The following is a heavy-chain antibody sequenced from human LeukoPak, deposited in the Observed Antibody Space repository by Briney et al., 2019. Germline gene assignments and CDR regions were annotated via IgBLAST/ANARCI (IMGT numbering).Heavy chain of an antibody. V-gene: IGHV3-23*01. CDR2: ITGSGGTT. CDR3: AKRRYSDSGYFDF. Sequence: PGGYLRLSCAASGFTFSSYAMSWVRQAPGKGLEWVSAITGSGGTTYYADSVMGRFTISRDNSKNTLYLHMNSLRADDTAVYYCAKRRYSDSGYFDFWGQGTLVTVSS. D-gene: IGHD3-10*01. CDR1: GFTFSSYA. J-gene: IGHJ4*02.